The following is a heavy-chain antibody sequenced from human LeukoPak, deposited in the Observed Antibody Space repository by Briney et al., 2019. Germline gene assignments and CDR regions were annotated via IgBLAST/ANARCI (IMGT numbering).Heavy chain of an antibody. CDR1: GFTFSRYS. V-gene: IGHV3-21*01. Sequence: GGSLRLSCAASGFTFSRYSMNWVRQAPGKGLEWVASISNTSTYIYYADSVKGRSTISRDNAKNSLNLQMNSLRAEDTAVYYCASLFPWFDPWGQGTLVTVSS. J-gene: IGHJ5*02. CDR2: ISNTSTYI. CDR3: ASLFPWFDP.